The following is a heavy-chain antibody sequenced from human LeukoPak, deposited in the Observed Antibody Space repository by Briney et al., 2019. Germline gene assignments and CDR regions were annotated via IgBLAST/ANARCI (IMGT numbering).Heavy chain of an antibody. V-gene: IGHV3-74*01. D-gene: IGHD3-22*01. J-gene: IGHJ3*02. Sequence: GGSLRLSCAASGFTFSSYWMHWVRQAPGKGLFWVSRIINDASSTLYADSVKGRFTISRDNAKNTLYLQMNSLRAEDTAVYYCARALYYDNDAFDIWGQGTMVTVSS. CDR1: GFTFSSYW. CDR3: ARALYYDNDAFDI. CDR2: IINDASST.